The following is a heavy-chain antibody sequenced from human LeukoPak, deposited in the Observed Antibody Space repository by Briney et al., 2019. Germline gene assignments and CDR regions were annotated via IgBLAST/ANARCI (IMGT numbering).Heavy chain of an antibody. J-gene: IGHJ6*03. Sequence: GGSLRLSCAASGFTFSSYEMNWVRQAPGKGLEWVSYISSSGSTIYYADSVKGRFTISRDNAKNSLYLQMNSLRADDTAVYYCAKDGVVGARRNYIDVWGKGTTVTVSS. CDR2: ISSSGSTI. V-gene: IGHV3-48*03. CDR3: AKDGVVGARRNYIDV. CDR1: GFTFSSYE. D-gene: IGHD1-26*01.